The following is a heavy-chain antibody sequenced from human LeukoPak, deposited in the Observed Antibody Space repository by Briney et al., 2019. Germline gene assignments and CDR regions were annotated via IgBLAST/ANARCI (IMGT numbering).Heavy chain of an antibody. Sequence: SPETLSLTCAVYGGSFSGYYWSWIRQLPGKGLEWIGEINHSGSTNYNPSLKSRVTISVDTSKNQFSLKLSSVTAADTAVYYCARVVDTMVRGVILGYYFDYWGQGTLVTVSS. J-gene: IGHJ4*02. D-gene: IGHD3-10*01. CDR2: INHSGST. V-gene: IGHV4-34*01. CDR3: ARVVDTMVRGVILGYYFDY. CDR1: GGSFSGYY.